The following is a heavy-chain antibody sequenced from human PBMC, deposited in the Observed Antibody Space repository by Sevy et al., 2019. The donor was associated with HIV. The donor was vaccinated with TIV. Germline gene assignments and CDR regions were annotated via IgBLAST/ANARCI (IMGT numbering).Heavy chain of an antibody. V-gene: IGHV4-59*11. CDR2: LYYSTRT. CDR1: GGSISNHY. D-gene: IGHD4-4*01. Sequence: SETLSLTCTVSGGSISNHYWNWIRQPPGKGLEWIGYLYYSTRTNYNPSLKSRVTISADTSKNEFSLKLSSVTAADTAVYYCAASNPTPHYGMDVWGQGTTVTVSS. CDR3: AASNPTPHYGMDV. J-gene: IGHJ6*02.